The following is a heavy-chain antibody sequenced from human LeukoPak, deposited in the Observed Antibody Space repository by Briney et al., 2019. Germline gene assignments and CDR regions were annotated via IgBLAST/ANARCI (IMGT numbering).Heavy chain of an antibody. D-gene: IGHD5-18*01. V-gene: IGHV4-39*07. CDR3: ARDPVYSYGQDSFDY. J-gene: IGHJ4*02. Sequence: SETLSLTCTVSGGSISSSSYYWGWIRQPPGKGLEWIGSIYYSGSTYYNPSLKSRVTISVDTSKNQFSLKLSSVTAADTAVYYCARDPVYSYGQDSFDYWGQGTLVTVSS. CDR2: IYYSGST. CDR1: GGSISSSSYY.